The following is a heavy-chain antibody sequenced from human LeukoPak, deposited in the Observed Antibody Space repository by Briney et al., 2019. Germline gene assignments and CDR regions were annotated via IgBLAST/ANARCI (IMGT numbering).Heavy chain of an antibody. V-gene: IGHV1-2*02. J-gene: IGHJ4*02. CDR2: INPNSGGT. Sequence: ASVKVSCKASGYTFTGYYMHWVRQAPGQGLEWMGWINPNSGGTNYAQKFQGRVTMTRDTSISTAYMELSSLRSEVTAVYYCARAIRRGELERYWGQGTLVTVSS. D-gene: IGHD3-10*01. CDR3: ARAIRRGELERY. CDR1: GYTFTGYY.